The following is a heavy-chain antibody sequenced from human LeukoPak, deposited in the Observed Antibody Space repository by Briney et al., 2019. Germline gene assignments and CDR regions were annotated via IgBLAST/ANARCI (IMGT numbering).Heavy chain of an antibody. D-gene: IGHD5-12*01. J-gene: IGHJ4*02. CDR3: ARNSGYDALGGY. CDR2: IIPIFGTA. Sequence: SVKVSCKASGGTFSSYAISWVRQAPGQGLEWMGGIIPIFGTANYAQKLQGRVTMTTDTSTSTAYMELRSLRSDDTAVYYCARNSGYDALGGYWGQGTLVTVSS. CDR1: GGTFSSYA. V-gene: IGHV1-69*05.